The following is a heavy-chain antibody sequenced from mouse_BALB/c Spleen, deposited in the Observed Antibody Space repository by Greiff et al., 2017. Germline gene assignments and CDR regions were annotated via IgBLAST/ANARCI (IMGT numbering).Heavy chain of an antibody. D-gene: IGHD1-1*01. J-gene: IGHJ2*01. V-gene: IGHV5-17*02. Sequence: EVKVVESGGGLVQPGGSRKLSCAASGFTFSSFGMHWVRQAPEKGLEWVAYISSGSSTIYYADTVKGRFTISRDNPKNTLFLQMTSLRSEDTAMYYCARSYDCYGSSYGYFDYWGQGTTLTVSS. CDR2: ISSGSSTI. CDR3: ARSYDCYGSSYGYFDY. CDR1: GFTFSSFG.